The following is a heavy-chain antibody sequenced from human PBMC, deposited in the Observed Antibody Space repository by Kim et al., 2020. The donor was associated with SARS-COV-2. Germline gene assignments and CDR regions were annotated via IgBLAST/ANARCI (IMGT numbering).Heavy chain of an antibody. J-gene: IGHJ4*02. V-gene: IGHV3-23*01. Sequence: VKGRFTISRDNSKNTLYRQMNSLRAEDTAVYYCAKITMVRGVITYYFDYWGQGTLVTVSS. CDR3: AKITMVRGVITYYFDY. D-gene: IGHD3-10*01.